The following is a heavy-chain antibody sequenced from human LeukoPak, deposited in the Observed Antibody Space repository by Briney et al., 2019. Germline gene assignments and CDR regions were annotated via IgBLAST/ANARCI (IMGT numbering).Heavy chain of an antibody. Sequence: GGSLRLSCAASGFTFSSYSMNWVRQAPGKGLEWVSSISSSSSYIYYADSVKGRFTISRDNAKNSLYLQMNSLRAEDTAVYYCARGGLNYDILTGYYYFDYWGQGTLVTVSS. CDR2: ISSSSSYI. D-gene: IGHD3-9*01. CDR1: GFTFSSYS. CDR3: ARGGLNYDILTGYYYFDY. J-gene: IGHJ4*02. V-gene: IGHV3-21*01.